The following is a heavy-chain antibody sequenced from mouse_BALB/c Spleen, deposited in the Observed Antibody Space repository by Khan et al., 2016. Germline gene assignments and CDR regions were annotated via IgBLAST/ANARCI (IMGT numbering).Heavy chain of an antibody. Sequence: QVQLKQSGPGLVAPSQSLSITCTVSGFSLTSSGVHWVRQPPGKGLDWLGVIWAGGSTAYNSALMSRLSITKDNSQNQVFLRMNSLQTDDTALYYCARDDQDYDAWFASWGQGTLVTVSA. D-gene: IGHD2-4*01. CDR3: ARDDQDYDAWFAS. CDR2: IWAGGST. CDR1: GFSLTSSG. V-gene: IGHV2-9*02. J-gene: IGHJ3*01.